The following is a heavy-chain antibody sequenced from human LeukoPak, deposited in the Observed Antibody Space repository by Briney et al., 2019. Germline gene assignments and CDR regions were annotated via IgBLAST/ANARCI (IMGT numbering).Heavy chain of an antibody. D-gene: IGHD6-13*01. Sequence: ASVKVSCKASGYTFTGYYMHWVRQAPGQGLEWMGWINPNSGGTNYAQKLQGRVTMTTDTSTSTAYMELRSLRSDDTAVYYCARDRWPGSSSWYMGDYYYGMDVWGQGTTVTVSS. CDR1: GYTFTGYY. J-gene: IGHJ6*02. CDR3: ARDRWPGSSSWYMGDYYYGMDV. V-gene: IGHV1-2*02. CDR2: INPNSGGT.